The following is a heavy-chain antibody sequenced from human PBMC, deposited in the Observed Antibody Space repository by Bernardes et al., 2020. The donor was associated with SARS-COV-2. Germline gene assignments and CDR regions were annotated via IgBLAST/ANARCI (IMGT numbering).Heavy chain of an antibody. CDR3: AHSTWRY. CDR1: GFSLSTSGEG. V-gene: IGHV2-5*02. CDR2: IYWDDDK. Sequence: SGPTLVKPTQTLTLTCTFSGFSLSTSGEGVGWIRQPSGKALEWLALIYWDDDKFYSPSPKRRLTITKDTSINQVVLTMTNVHPVDTATYYCAHSTWRYWGQGTLVIVSS. J-gene: IGHJ4*02.